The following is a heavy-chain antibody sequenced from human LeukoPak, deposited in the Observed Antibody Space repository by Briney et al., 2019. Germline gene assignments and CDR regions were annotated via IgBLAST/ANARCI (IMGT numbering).Heavy chain of an antibody. CDR2: INPNSGGT. J-gene: IGHJ4*02. V-gene: IGHV1-2*02. CDR3: ASGSGELGDY. CDR1: GYTFTGYY. D-gene: IGHD4-17*01. Sequence: ASATVSFKASGYTFTGYYMHWVRQAPGQGLEWMGWINPNSGGTNYAQKFQGRVTMTRDTSISTAYMELSRLRPDDTAVYYCASGSGELGDYWGQGTLVTVSS.